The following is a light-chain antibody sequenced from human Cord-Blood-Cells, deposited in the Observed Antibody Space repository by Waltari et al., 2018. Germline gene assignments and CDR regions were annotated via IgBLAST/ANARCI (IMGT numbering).Light chain of an antibody. CDR2: AAS. CDR1: QSISSY. J-gene: IGKJ3*01. Sequence: DIQMPQPPSSLSASVGYRVTITCRASQSISSYLTWYQQNPGKAPKLLIYAASSLQSGVPSRFSGSGSGTDFTLTISSLQPEDFATYYCQQSYSTPLTFGPGTKVDIK. V-gene: IGKV1-39*01. CDR3: QQSYSTPLT.